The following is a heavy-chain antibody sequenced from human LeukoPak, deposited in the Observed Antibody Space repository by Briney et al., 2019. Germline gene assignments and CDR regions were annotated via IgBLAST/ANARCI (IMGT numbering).Heavy chain of an antibody. V-gene: IGHV4-59*01. CDR1: GGSFSGYY. CDR2: IYYSGST. D-gene: IGHD3-10*01. CDR3: ARGVLMLDY. J-gene: IGHJ4*02. Sequence: SETLSLTCAVYGGSFSGYYWSWIRQPPGKGLEWIGYIYYSGSTNYNPSLKSRVTISVDTSKNQFSLKLSSVTAADTAVYYCARGVLMLDYWGQGTLVTVSS.